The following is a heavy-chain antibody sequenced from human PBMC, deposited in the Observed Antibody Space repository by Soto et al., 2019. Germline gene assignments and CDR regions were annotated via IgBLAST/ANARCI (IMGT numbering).Heavy chain of an antibody. CDR2: ISTAGNT. V-gene: IGHV3-13*01. D-gene: IGHD2-21*01. CDR1: GFTFSNYD. J-gene: IGHJ4*02. CDR3: ARGRDSGLYYFDY. Sequence: PGGSLRLSCAASGFTFSNYDMHWVRQATGKGLEWVSTISTAGNTYSPGSVKGRFTISRENAKNSLYLQMNSLRVDDTAVYYCARGRDSGLYYFDYWSQGTLVTVSS.